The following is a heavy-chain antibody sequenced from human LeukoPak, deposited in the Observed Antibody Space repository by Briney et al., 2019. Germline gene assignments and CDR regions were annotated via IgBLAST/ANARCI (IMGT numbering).Heavy chain of an antibody. J-gene: IGHJ6*03. CDR1: GGSFSDYY. CDR3: AREAAAARWGWYMDV. Sequence: SETLSLTCAVYGGSFSDYYWSWIRQPPGKGLEWIGYIYYSGSTYYNPSLKSRVTISVDTSKNQFSLKLSSVTAADTAVYYCAREAAAARWGWYMDVWGKGTTVTVSS. CDR2: IYYSGST. V-gene: IGHV4-30-4*08. D-gene: IGHD6-13*01.